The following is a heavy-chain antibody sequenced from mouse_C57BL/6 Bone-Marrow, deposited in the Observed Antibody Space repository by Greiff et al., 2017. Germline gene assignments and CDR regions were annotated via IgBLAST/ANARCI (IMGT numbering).Heavy chain of an antibody. Sequence: QVTLKESGPGILQPSQTLSLPCSFSGFSLSTFGMGVGWIRQPSGKGLEWLAHIWWDDDKYYNPALKSRLTISKDTSKNQVFLKIANVDTADTATYYCARSRDGSSYTWFAYWGQGTLVTVSA. CDR1: GFSLSTFGMG. CDR2: IWWDDDK. J-gene: IGHJ3*01. D-gene: IGHD1-1*01. CDR3: ARSRDGSSYTWFAY. V-gene: IGHV8-8*01.